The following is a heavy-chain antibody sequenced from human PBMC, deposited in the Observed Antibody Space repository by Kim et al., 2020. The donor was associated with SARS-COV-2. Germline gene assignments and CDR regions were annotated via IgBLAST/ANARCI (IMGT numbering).Heavy chain of an antibody. J-gene: IGHJ4*02. CDR1: GFTFSSRA. D-gene: IGHD6-19*01. V-gene: IGHV3-23*01. Sequence: GGSLRLSCAASGFTFSSRAMSWVRQAPGKGPEWVASVNNGGNAYYADSVKGRFTVSRDITRDTLYLQMNSLRAEDTALYFCAKYHPSSGWPAFDSWGQGT. CDR2: VNNGGNA. CDR3: AKYHPSSGWPAFDS.